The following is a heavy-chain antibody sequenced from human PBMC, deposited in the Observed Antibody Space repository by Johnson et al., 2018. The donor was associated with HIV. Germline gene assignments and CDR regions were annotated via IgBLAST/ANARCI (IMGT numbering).Heavy chain of an antibody. V-gene: IGHV3-30-3*01. CDR2: ISYDGSNK. D-gene: IGHD3-22*01. J-gene: IGHJ3*02. Sequence: QVQLVESGGGVVQPGRSLRLSCAASGFTFSSYAMHWVRQAPGKGLEWVAVISYDGSNKYYADSVKGRLTISRDNSKNTLYLQMNSLRGEDTAVYSCARSSGYYGTDAFDIWGQGTMVTVSS. CDR1: GFTFSSYA. CDR3: ARSSGYYGTDAFDI.